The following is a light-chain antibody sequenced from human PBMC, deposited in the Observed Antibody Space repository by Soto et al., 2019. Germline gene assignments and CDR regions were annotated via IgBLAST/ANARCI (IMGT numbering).Light chain of an antibody. CDR1: QSITIW. J-gene: IGKJ1*01. V-gene: IGKV1-5*01. Sequence: DIQMTQSPSTLSASVGDRVTITCRASQSITIWLAWYQQKPGKAPKLLIFDASSLKSGVPSRFSGRGSGTEFTLTISSLQPNDFATYYCQQYNSYSWTFGQGTKVEIK. CDR3: QQYNSYSWT. CDR2: DAS.